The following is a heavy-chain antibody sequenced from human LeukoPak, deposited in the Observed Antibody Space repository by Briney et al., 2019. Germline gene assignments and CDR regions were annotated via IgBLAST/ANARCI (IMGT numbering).Heavy chain of an antibody. J-gene: IGHJ6*02. Sequence: PGGSLRLSCAASGFTFSSYGMHWVRRAPGKGLEWVAFIRYDGSNKYYADSVKGRFTISRDNSKNTLYLQMNSLRAEDTAVYYCAKDGLDGSGSSNYYYYGMDVWGQGTTVTVSS. CDR1: GFTFSSYG. D-gene: IGHD3-10*01. CDR3: AKDGLDGSGSSNYYYYGMDV. CDR2: IRYDGSNK. V-gene: IGHV3-30*02.